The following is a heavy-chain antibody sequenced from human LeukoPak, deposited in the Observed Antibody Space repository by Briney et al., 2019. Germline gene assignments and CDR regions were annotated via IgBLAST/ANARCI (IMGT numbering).Heavy chain of an antibody. Sequence: GGSLRLSCAASGFTFSSYSMNWVRQAPGKGLEWVSYISSSSSTIYYADSVKGRFTISRDNAKNSLYLQMNSLRAEDTAVYYCARDVRVRSVVADYYYYGMDVWGQGTTVTVSS. CDR3: ARDVRVRSVVADYYYYGMDV. V-gene: IGHV3-48*04. CDR2: ISSSSSTI. CDR1: GFTFSSYS. D-gene: IGHD2-15*01. J-gene: IGHJ6*02.